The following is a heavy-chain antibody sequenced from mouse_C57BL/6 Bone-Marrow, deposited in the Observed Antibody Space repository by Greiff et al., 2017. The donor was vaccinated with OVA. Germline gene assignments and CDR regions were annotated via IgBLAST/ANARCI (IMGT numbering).Heavy chain of an antibody. CDR3: ARPPYYYGSTWFAY. CDR2: ISNGGGST. D-gene: IGHD1-1*01. CDR1: GFTFSDYY. V-gene: IGHV5-12*01. J-gene: IGHJ3*01. Sequence: EVQGVESGGGLVQPGGSLKLSCAASGFTFSDYYMYWVRQTPEKRLEWVAYISNGGGSTYYPDTVKGRFTISRDNAKNTLYLQMSRLKSEDTAMYYCARPPYYYGSTWFAYWGQGTLVTVSA.